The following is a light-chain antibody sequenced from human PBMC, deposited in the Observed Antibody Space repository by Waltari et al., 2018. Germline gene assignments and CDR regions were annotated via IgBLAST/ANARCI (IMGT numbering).Light chain of an antibody. CDR1: QGINGY. V-gene: IGKV1-39*01. J-gene: IGKJ2*01. Sequence: DIQMTQSPSSLSASVGDRVTITCRASQGINGYLSWYQQKPGKAPKLLISAASSLSSGVPSRFSGSESATDYTLVVSSLHPADVATYYCQQTYSPPYTFGQGTRLEIK. CDR3: QQTYSPPYT. CDR2: AAS.